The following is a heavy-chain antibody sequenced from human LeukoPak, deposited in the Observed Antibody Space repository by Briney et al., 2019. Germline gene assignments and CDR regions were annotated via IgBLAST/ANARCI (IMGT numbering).Heavy chain of an antibody. CDR3: AMLTYYYDSSGAFDY. J-gene: IGHJ4*02. CDR1: GFTFSSYA. D-gene: IGHD3-22*01. CDR2: ISYDGSNK. V-gene: IGHV3-30-3*01. Sequence: GGSLRLSCAASGFTFSSYAMHWVRQAPGKGLEWEAVISYDGSNKYYADSVKGRFTISRDNSKNTLYLQMNSLRAEDTAVYYCAMLTYYYDSSGAFDYWGQGTLVTVSS.